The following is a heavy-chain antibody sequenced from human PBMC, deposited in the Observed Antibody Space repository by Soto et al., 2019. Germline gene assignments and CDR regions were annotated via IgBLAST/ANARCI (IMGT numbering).Heavy chain of an antibody. D-gene: IGHD3-10*01. CDR3: AKGGLYGSGSYYNAGSYYYYHMDL. CDR1: GFTFSNYA. J-gene: IGHJ6*02. Sequence: PGGSLRLSCAASGFTFSNYAMSWVRQAPGKGLEWVSAISGSGGSTYYADSVKGRFTISRDNSKNTLYLQMNSLRAEDTAVYYCAKGGLYGSGSYYNAGSYYYYHMDLWGQGTTVTVSS. CDR2: ISGSGGST. V-gene: IGHV3-23*01.